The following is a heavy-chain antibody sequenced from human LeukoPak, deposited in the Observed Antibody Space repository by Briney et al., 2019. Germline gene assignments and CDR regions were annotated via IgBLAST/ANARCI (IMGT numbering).Heavy chain of an antibody. V-gene: IGHV3-30*14. Sequence: QPGTSLRLSCAASGFTFIRYAIHWVRQAPGKGLEWVAVISFHGTDSFYADSVKGRFTISRDNSKNTLYLQMNRLRAEDTAVYYCARAGPSSSWHQFDYWDQGTRTTVSA. CDR2: ISFHGTDS. J-gene: IGHJ4*02. CDR3: ARAGPSSSWHQFDY. D-gene: IGHD6-13*01. CDR1: GFTFIRYA.